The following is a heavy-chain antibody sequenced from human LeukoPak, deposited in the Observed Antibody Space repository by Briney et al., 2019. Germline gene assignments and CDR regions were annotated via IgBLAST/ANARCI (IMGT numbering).Heavy chain of an antibody. J-gene: IGHJ1*01. Sequence: PGGSLRLSCAASRFAVSSNHMNWVRQAPGKGLEWASVIFNGGSTYYADSVKGRFTISRDNSKNTLYLQMNSLRAEDTAVYYCATSIVGFTYDEHFQHWGQGTLVTVSS. V-gene: IGHV3-53*01. D-gene: IGHD1-26*01. CDR1: RFAVSSNH. CDR3: ATSIVGFTYDEHFQH. CDR2: IFNGGST.